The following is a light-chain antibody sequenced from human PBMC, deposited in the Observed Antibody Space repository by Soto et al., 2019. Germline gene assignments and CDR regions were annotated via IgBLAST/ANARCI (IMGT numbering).Light chain of an antibody. CDR3: QQYYSIPPT. V-gene: IGKV4-1*01. Sequence: DIVMTQSPDSLAVSLGERATINCKSSQSVLYSSNNKNYLAWYQQKPGQPPKLLICWASTRESGVPDRFSSSGSGTDFTLTISSLQAEDVAVYYCQQYYSIPPTFGQGTKVDIK. CDR1: QSVLYSSNNKNY. CDR2: WAS. J-gene: IGKJ1*01.